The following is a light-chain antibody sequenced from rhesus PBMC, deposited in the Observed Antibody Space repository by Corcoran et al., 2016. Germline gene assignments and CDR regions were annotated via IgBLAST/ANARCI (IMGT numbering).Light chain of an antibody. J-gene: IGKJ4*01. CDR2: KAS. CDR1: ENVNNY. CDR3: QHGYGTPLT. Sequence: DIQMTQSPSSLSASVGDRVTITCRASENVNNYLNWYQQKPGKAPKLLIYKASTLQSGVTSRFSGSGSGTDYTCTISSLQPEDVATYYCQHGYGTPLTFGGGTKVEIK. V-gene: IGKV1-74*01.